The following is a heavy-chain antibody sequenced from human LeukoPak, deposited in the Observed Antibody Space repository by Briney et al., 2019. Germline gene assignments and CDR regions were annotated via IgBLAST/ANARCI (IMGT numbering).Heavy chain of an antibody. D-gene: IGHD3-10*01. V-gene: IGHV4-34*01. Sequence: SETLSLTCAVYGGSFNDYYWSWIRQPPGKGLEWIGEINHSGSTNYIPSLKRRVSISVDKSKNQISLKLRSVTAADTAVYYCARKTYFYGSEDCFDYWGQGTLVTVSS. CDR2: INHSGST. CDR3: ARKTYFYGSEDCFDY. CDR1: GGSFNDYY. J-gene: IGHJ4*02.